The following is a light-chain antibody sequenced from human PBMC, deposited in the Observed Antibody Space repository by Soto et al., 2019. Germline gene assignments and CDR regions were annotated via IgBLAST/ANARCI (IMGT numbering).Light chain of an antibody. CDR2: STN. V-gene: IGLV8-61*01. CDR3: AVHMGSGIWV. J-gene: IGLJ3*02. Sequence: QTVVTQEPSFSVSPGGTVTLTCALSSGSVSTSYYPSWYQQTPGQAPRTLIYSTNTRSSGVPDRFSGSILGNKAALTITGAQADDESDYYCAVHMGSGIWVFGGGTKVTVL. CDR1: SGSVSTSYY.